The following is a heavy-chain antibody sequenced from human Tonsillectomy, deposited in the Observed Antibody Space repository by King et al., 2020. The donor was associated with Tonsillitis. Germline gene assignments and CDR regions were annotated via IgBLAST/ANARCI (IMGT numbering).Heavy chain of an antibody. J-gene: IGHJ4*02. CDR2: INYSGTA. V-gene: IGHV4-59*02. CDR3: ARAQPAAWNDY. Sequence: VQLQESGPGLVKPSETLSLTCIVSGDSVSNYFWSWVRQPPGKGLEWIGYINYSGTAHYNTSLKSRVTISIDTSKNQFSLKLTSVTAADTAVYYCARAQPAAWNDYWGQGTLVTVSS. CDR1: GDSVSNYF. D-gene: IGHD2-2*01.